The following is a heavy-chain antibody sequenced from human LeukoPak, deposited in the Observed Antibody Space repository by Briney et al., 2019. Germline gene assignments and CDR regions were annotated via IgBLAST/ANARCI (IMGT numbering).Heavy chain of an antibody. J-gene: IGHJ4*02. V-gene: IGHV3-74*01. CDR1: GFTFSSYW. D-gene: IGHD1-26*01. CDR2: INTDGSST. CDR3: AAGGSYELDY. Sequence: PGGSLRLPCAASGFTFSSYWMHWVRKAPGKGLVWVSRINTDGSSTSYADSVKGRFTISRDNAKNTLYLQMNSLRAEDTAVYYCAAGGSYELDYWGQGTLVTVSS.